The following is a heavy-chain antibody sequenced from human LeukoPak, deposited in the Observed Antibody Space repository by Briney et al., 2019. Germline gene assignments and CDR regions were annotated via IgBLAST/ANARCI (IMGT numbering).Heavy chain of an antibody. Sequence: PGGSLRLSCAASGFTFSSFSMIWVRQAAGKGLEWVSSTSSSSAYTFCAKSGKGRSTISRDNAKNSLFLQMNSLRAEDTAMYYCAKGTKPVMTIPDYWGQGILVTVSS. D-gene: IGHD1/OR15-1a*01. CDR2: TSSSSAYT. CDR1: GFTFSSFS. V-gene: IGHV3-21*04. CDR3: AKGTKPVMTIPDY. J-gene: IGHJ4*02.